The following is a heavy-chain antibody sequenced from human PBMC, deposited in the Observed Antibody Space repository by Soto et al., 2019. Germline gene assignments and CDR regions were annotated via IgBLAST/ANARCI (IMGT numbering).Heavy chain of an antibody. CDR1: GFTFSSYA. V-gene: IGHV3-23*01. CDR3: ARRTSGWDLDY. J-gene: IGHJ4*02. D-gene: IGHD6-19*01. CDR2: ISGSGGST. Sequence: EVQLLESGGGLVQPGGSLRLSCAASGFTFSSYAMSWVRQAPGKGLEWVSVISGSGGSTYYADSVKGRFTISRDNSKNTLYLQRNSLRAEDTAVFYCARRTSGWDLDYWGQGTLVTVSS.